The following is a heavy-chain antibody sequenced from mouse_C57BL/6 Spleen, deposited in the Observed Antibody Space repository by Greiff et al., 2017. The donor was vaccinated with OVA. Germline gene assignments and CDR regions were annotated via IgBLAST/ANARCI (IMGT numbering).Heavy chain of an antibody. CDR1: GYTFTDYY. D-gene: IGHD1-1*01. CDR3: ARRDETTVVAPDY. V-gene: IGHV1-26*01. Sequence: VQLQQSGPELVKPGASVKISCKASGYTFTDYYMNWVKQSHGKSLEWIGDINPNNGGTSYNQKFKGKATLTVDKSSSTAYMELRSLTSEDSAVYYCARRDETTVVAPDYWGQGTTLTVSS. J-gene: IGHJ2*01. CDR2: INPNNGGT.